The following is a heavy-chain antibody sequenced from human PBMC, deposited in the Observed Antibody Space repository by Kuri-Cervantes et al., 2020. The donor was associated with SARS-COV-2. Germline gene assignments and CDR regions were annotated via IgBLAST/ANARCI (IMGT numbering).Heavy chain of an antibody. D-gene: IGHD3-3*01. V-gene: IGHV4-4*07. J-gene: IGHJ4*02. Sequence: ESLKISCTVSGGSISSSYWTWIRQPAGKGLEWIGRIYTSGNTNYNPSLKSRVTMSVDMSLNQFSLKMNSVTTADTAMYYCATLTYGINLEDYWGQGTLVTVSS. CDR2: IYTSGNT. CDR1: GGSISSSY. CDR3: ATLTYGINLEDY.